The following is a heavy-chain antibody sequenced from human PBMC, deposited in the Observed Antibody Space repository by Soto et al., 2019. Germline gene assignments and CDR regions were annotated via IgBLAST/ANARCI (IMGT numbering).Heavy chain of an antibody. D-gene: IGHD2-15*01. CDR1: GYTFTSYA. CDR3: ARDSNLGYGSGGRCYSLAFDY. CDR2: INAGNGNT. V-gene: IGHV1-3*01. J-gene: IGHJ4*02. Sequence: GASVKVSCKASGYTFTSYAMHWVRQAPGQRLEWMGWINAGNGNTKYSQKFQGRVTITRDTSASTAYMELSSLRSDDTAVYYCARDSNLGYGSGGRCYSLAFDYWGQGILVNVS.